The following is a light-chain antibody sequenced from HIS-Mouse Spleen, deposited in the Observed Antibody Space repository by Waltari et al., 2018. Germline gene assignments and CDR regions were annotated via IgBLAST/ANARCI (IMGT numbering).Light chain of an antibody. CDR2: RNN. Sequence: QSVLTQPPSASGTPGQRVTISCSGSSSNIGSNYVYWYQQLPGTAPKLLIYRNNQRPSGVPDRFSGAKSGPSASLAISGLRSEDEADYYCAAWDDSLSGWVFGGGTKLTVL. CDR3: AAWDDSLSGWV. J-gene: IGLJ3*02. CDR1: SSNIGSNY. V-gene: IGLV1-47*01.